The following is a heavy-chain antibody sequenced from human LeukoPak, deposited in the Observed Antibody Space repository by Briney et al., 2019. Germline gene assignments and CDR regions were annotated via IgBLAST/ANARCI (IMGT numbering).Heavy chain of an antibody. CDR3: ARRYSSSWYAYYYYYYYMDV. Sequence: GGSLRLSCAASGFTFSSYWMSWVRQAPGKGLEWVANIKQDGSEKYYVDSVKGRFTTSRDNAKNSLYLQMNSLRAEDTAVYYCARRYSSSWYAYYYYYYYMDVWGKGTTVTVSS. CDR1: GFTFSSYW. D-gene: IGHD6-13*01. J-gene: IGHJ6*03. V-gene: IGHV3-7*01. CDR2: IKQDGSEK.